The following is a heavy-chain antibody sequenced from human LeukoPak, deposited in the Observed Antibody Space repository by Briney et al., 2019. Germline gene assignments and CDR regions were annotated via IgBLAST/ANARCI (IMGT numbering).Heavy chain of an antibody. J-gene: IGHJ4*02. CDR3: ARGRGWLVER. Sequence: SETLSLTCTVSGGSLSGYYWSWIRQPPGKGLEWIGEINHSGSTNYNPSLKSRVTISVDTSKNQFSLKLSSVTAADTAVYYCARGRGWLVERWGQGTLVTVSS. CDR2: INHSGST. V-gene: IGHV4-34*01. CDR1: GGSLSGYY. D-gene: IGHD6-19*01.